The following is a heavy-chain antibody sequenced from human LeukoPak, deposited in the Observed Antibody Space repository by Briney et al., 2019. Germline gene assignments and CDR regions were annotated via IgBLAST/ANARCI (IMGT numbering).Heavy chain of an antibody. D-gene: IGHD5-18*01. V-gene: IGHV4-59*01. CDR2: IYYSGST. Sequence: KSSETLSLTCTVSGGSISSYYWSWIRQPPGKGLEWIGYIYYSGSTNYNPSLKSRVTISVDTSKNQFSLKLSSVTAADTAVYYCARDQSGYSYGDYYYYGMDVWGQGTTVTVSS. CDR1: GGSISSYY. J-gene: IGHJ6*02. CDR3: ARDQSGYSYGDYYYYGMDV.